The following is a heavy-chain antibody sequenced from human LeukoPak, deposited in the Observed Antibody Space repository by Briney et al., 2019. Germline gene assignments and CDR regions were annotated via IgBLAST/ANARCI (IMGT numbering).Heavy chain of an antibody. Sequence: SQTLSLTCGISGDSVSNKNTAWNWIRQSPSRGLEWLGRTYYRSKWYNDYAVSVKSRITINPDTSKNQFSLQLSSVTPEDTAVYYCTRGFGLFDPWGQGTLVTVSS. CDR3: TRGFGLFDP. D-gene: IGHD3-10*01. J-gene: IGHJ5*02. V-gene: IGHV6-1*01. CDR1: GDSVSNKNTA. CDR2: TYYRSKWYN.